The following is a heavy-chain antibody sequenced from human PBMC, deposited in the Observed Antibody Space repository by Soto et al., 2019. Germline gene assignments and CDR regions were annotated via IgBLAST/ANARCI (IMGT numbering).Heavy chain of an antibody. CDR2: IYYSGAT. J-gene: IGHJ6*02. CDR1: GDSISVSGESNNNHD. Sequence: AETLSLTCTVSGDSISVSGESNNNHDWGWVLQPPVKGLEWIGSIYYSGATNYNPSLKSRVTMSADTSKNKFSLNLSSVTAADTAIYYCARAMGDWGTYYYYYGLDVWGQGTTVTVSS. V-gene: IGHV4-61*05. CDR3: ARAMGDWGTYYYYYGLDV. D-gene: IGHD3-16*01.